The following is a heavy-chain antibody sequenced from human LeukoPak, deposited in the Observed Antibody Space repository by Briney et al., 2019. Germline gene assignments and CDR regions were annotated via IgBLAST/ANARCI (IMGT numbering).Heavy chain of an antibody. CDR2: MSGSGGST. J-gene: IGHJ4*02. CDR1: GFTFSSYA. CDR3: AKDRGIAVAGTLFDY. V-gene: IGHV3-23*01. Sequence: GGSLRLSFAASGFTFSSYAMSWVRQAPGKGLEWVSAMSGSGGSTYYADSVKGRFTISRDNSKNTLYLQMNSLRAEDTAVYYCAKDRGIAVAGTLFDYWGQGTLVTVSS. D-gene: IGHD6-19*01.